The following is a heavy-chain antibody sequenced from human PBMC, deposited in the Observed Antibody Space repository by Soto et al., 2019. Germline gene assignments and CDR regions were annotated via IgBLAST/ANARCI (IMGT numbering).Heavy chain of an antibody. CDR1: GSTFSTLD. CDR3: ARYIFGQGFIS. J-gene: IGHJ4*02. Sequence: QVQLVRSGAEVKKPGASVKVSCKASGSTFSTLDLNWVRQAPGQGLDWMGWMHANTGLTGHAQKFQGRLSMTRDTSISTAYMELSSLRADDTAVYYCARYIFGQGFISWGQGTLVTVSS. CDR2: MHANTGLT. V-gene: IGHV1-8*01. D-gene: IGHD3-10*01.